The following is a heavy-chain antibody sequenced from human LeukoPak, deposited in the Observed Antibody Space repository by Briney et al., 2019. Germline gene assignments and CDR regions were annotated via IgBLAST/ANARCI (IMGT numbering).Heavy chain of an antibody. V-gene: IGHV3-48*03. CDR2: ISTSGSTI. Sequence: GGSLRLSCAASGCSFSSYEMNWVRQAPGKGLEWVSYISTSGSTIYYADSVKGRFTISRDNAKNLLFLQMNSLRAEDTAVYYCARDPSYSGSYFDYWGQGTLVTVSS. J-gene: IGHJ4*02. CDR3: ARDPSYSGSYFDY. CDR1: GCSFSSYE. D-gene: IGHD1-26*01.